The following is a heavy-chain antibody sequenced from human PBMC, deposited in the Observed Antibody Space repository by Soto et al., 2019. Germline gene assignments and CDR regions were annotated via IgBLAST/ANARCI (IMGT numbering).Heavy chain of an antibody. CDR3: AMKPKYSSSWENFDY. CDR1: GGSFSGYY. D-gene: IGHD6-13*01. V-gene: IGHV4-34*01. CDR2: INHSGST. Sequence: QVQLQQWGAGLLKPSETLSLTCAVYGGSFSGYYWSWIRQPPGKGLEWIGEINHSGSTNYNPSLMRRVTISVDTSKNQFSLKLSSVTAADTAVYYCAMKPKYSSSWENFDYWGQGTLVTVSS. J-gene: IGHJ4*02.